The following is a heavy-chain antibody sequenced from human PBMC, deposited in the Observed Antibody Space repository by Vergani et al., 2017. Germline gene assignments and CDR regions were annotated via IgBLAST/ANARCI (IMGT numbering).Heavy chain of an antibody. Sequence: EVQLVESGGGLVQPGRSLRLSCAASGFTFDDYVMHWVRQAPGKGLEWVSGISWNSGSIGYADSVKGRFTISRDNAKNSLYLQMNSLRAEDTALYYCAKGTGDQLLYNYFDYWGQGTLVTVSS. CDR2: ISWNSGSI. J-gene: IGHJ4*02. V-gene: IGHV3-9*01. CDR3: AKGTGDQLLYNYFDY. CDR1: GFTFDDYV. D-gene: IGHD2-2*02.